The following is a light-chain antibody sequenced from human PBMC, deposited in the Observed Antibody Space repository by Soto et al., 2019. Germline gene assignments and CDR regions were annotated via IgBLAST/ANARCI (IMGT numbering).Light chain of an antibody. CDR3: QHYNSYSEA. V-gene: IGKV3-20*01. Sequence: EIVLTQSPGTLSLSPGERATLYCRASQSVGSNYLAWYQQKPGQAPRVLIYGASSRATGIPDRFSGSGSGADFTLTISRLEPEDFAVYYCQHYNSYSEAFGQGTKVELK. CDR2: GAS. CDR1: QSVGSNY. J-gene: IGKJ1*01.